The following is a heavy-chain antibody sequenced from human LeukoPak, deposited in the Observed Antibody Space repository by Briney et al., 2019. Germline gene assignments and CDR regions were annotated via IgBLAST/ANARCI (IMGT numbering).Heavy chain of an antibody. D-gene: IGHD6-13*01. CDR2: INPNSGGT. V-gene: IGHV1-2*02. Sequence: GASVKVSCKASGYTFTGYYMHWVRQAPGQGLEWMGWINPNSGGTNYAQKFQGRVTMTRDTSISKAYMELSRLRSDDTAVYYCARLAAAAGTDDYWGQGTLVTVSS. CDR1: GYTFTGYY. J-gene: IGHJ4*02. CDR3: ARLAAAAGTDDY.